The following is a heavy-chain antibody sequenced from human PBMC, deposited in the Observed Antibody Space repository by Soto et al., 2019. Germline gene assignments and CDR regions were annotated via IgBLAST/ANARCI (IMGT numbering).Heavy chain of an antibody. CDR2: ISGSGNYT. V-gene: IGHV3-23*01. J-gene: IGHJ4*02. Sequence: EVQVLESGGGLVQPGGSLRLSCAASGFTFRSYAMSWVRQAPGKGLEWVSAISGSGNYTYYADFVTGRFTVSRDNSRNTLYLQMNGLRGEDTAIYYCTKDGGSTWYFPRWGQGALVTVSS. D-gene: IGHD6-13*01. CDR1: GFTFRSYA. CDR3: TKDGGSTWYFPR.